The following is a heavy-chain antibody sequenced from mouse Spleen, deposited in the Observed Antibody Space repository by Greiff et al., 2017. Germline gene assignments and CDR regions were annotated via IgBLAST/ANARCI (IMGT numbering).Heavy chain of an antibody. V-gene: IGHV1-26*01. Sequence: EVQLQQSGPELVKPGASVKISCKASGYTFTDYYMNWVKQSHGKSLEWIGDINPNNGGTSYNQKFKGKATLTVDKSSSTAYMELRSLTSEDSAVYYCARENGYDDYWGQGTTLTVSS. CDR3: ARENGYDDY. CDR2: INPNNGGT. CDR1: GYTFTDYY. D-gene: IGHD2-2*01. J-gene: IGHJ2*01.